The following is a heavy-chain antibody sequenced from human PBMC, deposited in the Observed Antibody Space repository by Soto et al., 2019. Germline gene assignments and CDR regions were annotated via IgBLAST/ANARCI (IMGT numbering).Heavy chain of an antibody. CDR1: GYTFTKYA. J-gene: IGHJ5*02. CDR2: INAGSGNT. CDR3: AREEGYCSGGVCYPWFDQ. V-gene: IGHV1-3*01. Sequence: QVQLVQSGAEVKRPGASVKLSCKASGYTFTKYAIHWVRQAPGQGLGWMGWINAGSGNTKYSQKFQGRVTATRDTSSTPVYMEVKSLTFDDRAVYYCAREEGYCSGGVCYPWFDQWGQGSLVSVCS. D-gene: IGHD2-15*01.